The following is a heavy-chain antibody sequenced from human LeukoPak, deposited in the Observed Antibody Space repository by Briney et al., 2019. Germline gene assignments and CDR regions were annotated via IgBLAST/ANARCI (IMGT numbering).Heavy chain of an antibody. J-gene: IGHJ4*02. D-gene: IGHD2-15*01. CDR3: AREVVSIPSYFES. CDR2: FYRGETT. CDR1: GFTVSSSY. V-gene: IGHV3-53*01. Sequence: GGSLRLSCAASGFTVSSSYMYWVRQAPGKGLEWVSFFYRGETTYYAESVRGRFTISRDISKNTLYLLMNSLIPEDTAVYYCAREVVSIPSYFESWGQGTRATVSS.